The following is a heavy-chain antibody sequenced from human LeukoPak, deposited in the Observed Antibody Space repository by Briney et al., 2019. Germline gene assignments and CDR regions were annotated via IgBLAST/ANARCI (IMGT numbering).Heavy chain of an antibody. V-gene: IGHV4-59*08. Sequence: SDTLSLTCIVSGVSMNNYYWSWIRQTPGKGLEWIAYSHNNGEGRYNPSPKSRITISVYTSKSEFTLKLSSVTAADTAIYYCVRQPGSTAAFDTWGQGTMVTVS. D-gene: IGHD5-18*01. CDR1: GVSMNNYY. J-gene: IGHJ3*02. CDR3: VRQPGSTAAFDT. CDR2: SHNNGEG.